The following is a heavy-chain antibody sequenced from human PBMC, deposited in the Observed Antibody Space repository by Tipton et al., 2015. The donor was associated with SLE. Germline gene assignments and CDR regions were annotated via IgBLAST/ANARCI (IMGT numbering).Heavy chain of an antibody. D-gene: IGHD4-17*01. V-gene: IGHV4-39*01. CDR3: ARLGVTTDAFDI. CDR1: GASISGSSSYY. CDR2: IYYSGTT. Sequence: TLSLTCTVSGASISGSSSYYWGWIRQPPGKGLEWVGTIYYSGTTFYNPSLKSRVTISVDTSKNQFSLKLNSVTAADSAVYYCARLGVTTDAFDIWGQGTLVTVSS. J-gene: IGHJ3*02.